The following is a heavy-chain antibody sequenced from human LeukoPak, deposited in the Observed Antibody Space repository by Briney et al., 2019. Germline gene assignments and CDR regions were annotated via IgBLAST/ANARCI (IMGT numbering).Heavy chain of an antibody. J-gene: IGHJ4*02. V-gene: IGHV3-23*01. CDR3: AKWGDYDILTGYYVSDY. CDR2: IVGSGATT. CDR1: GFIFSNYA. D-gene: IGHD3-9*01. Sequence: GGSLRLSCAASGFIFSNYAMSWVRQAPGKGLEWVSAIVGSGATTFYADSVKGRFTIPRDNSKNTLYLQMNSLRAEDTAVYYCAKWGDYDILTGYYVSDYWGQGTLVTVSS.